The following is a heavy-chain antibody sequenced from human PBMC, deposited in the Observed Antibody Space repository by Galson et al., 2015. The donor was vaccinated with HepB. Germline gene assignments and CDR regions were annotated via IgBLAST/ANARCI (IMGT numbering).Heavy chain of an antibody. CDR1: GYAFTSYA. J-gene: IGHJ5*02. D-gene: IGHD2-15*01. CDR2: INTNTGNP. V-gene: IGHV7-4-1*02. CDR3: ARESVDPSGSQNWFDP. Sequence: SVKVSCKASGYAFTSYAMNWVRQAPGQGLEWMGWINTNTGNPTYAQGFTGRFVFSLDTSVSTAYLQISSLKAEDTAVYYCARESVDPSGSQNWFDPWGQGTLVTVSS.